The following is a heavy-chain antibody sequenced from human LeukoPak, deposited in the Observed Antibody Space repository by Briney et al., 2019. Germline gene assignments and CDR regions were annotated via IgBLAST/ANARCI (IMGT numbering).Heavy chain of an antibody. V-gene: IGHV4-39*01. J-gene: IGHJ4*02. CDR1: GGSIRSSSYY. CDR3: VRQYPYYDFWSGYYFDF. Sequence: SETLSLTCTVSGGSIRSSSYYWGWIRQPPGKRLEWIGSIYYSGDTSYNPSLKSRVTISVDTSKNQFSLKLSSVTAADTAVYYCVRQYPYYDFWSGYYFDFWGQGTLVTVSS. D-gene: IGHD3-3*01. CDR2: IYYSGDT.